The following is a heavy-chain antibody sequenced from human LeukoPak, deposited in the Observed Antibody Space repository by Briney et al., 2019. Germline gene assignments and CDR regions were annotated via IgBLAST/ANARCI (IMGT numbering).Heavy chain of an antibody. CDR1: GYTFTSYG. Sequence: GASVKVSCKASGYTFTSYGISWVRQAPGQGLEWMGWISAYNGNTNYAQKLQGRVTMTTDTSTSTAYMELSRLRSDDTAVYYCASWSYYYDSSGYYPFDYWGQGTLVTVSS. V-gene: IGHV1-18*01. D-gene: IGHD3-22*01. CDR3: ASWSYYYDSSGYYPFDY. CDR2: ISAYNGNT. J-gene: IGHJ4*02.